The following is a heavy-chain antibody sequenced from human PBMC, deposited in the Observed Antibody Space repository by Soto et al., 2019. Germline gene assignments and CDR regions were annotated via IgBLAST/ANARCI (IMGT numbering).Heavy chain of an antibody. V-gene: IGHV4-59*08. J-gene: IGHJ4*02. CDR2: IYNIGST. Sequence: SETLSLTCTVSGGSIRGYYWSWLRQPPGKGLQWIGYIYNIGSTNYNPSLRSRVTMSIDTSQEQFSLKLSSVTATDTAVYYWARHVNLPMAGPGFDSWGRGALVTVS. CDR3: ARHVNLPMAGPGFDS. CDR1: GGSIRGYY. D-gene: IGHD6-19*01.